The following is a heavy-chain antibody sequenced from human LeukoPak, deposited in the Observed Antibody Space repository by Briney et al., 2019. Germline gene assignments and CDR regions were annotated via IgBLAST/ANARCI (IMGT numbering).Heavy chain of an antibody. CDR1: GYTFNSYA. CDR2: INTNTGNP. Sequence: ASVKVSCKASGYTFNSYAMNWVRQAPGQGLEGMGWINTNTGNPTYAQAFTGRFVFSLDTSVSTAYLQISSLKAEDTAVYYCARDQSSSGWYEFDYWGQGTLVTVSS. CDR3: ARDQSSSGWYEFDY. V-gene: IGHV7-4-1*02. D-gene: IGHD6-19*01. J-gene: IGHJ4*02.